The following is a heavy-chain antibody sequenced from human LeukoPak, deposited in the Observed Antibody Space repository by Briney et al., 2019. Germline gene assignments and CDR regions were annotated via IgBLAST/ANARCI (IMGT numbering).Heavy chain of an antibody. CDR1: GFTFSDYW. Sequence: GGSLRLSCAVSGFTFSDYWMTWVRQAPWKGLEWVANIKQDGSDKYYVDSVKGRFTISRDNAKNSLYLQMNSLRAEDTAVYYCARVAYSYDSSGYFVFDYWGQGTLVTVSS. D-gene: IGHD3-22*01. CDR3: ARVAYSYDSSGYFVFDY. V-gene: IGHV3-7*04. J-gene: IGHJ4*02. CDR2: IKQDGSDK.